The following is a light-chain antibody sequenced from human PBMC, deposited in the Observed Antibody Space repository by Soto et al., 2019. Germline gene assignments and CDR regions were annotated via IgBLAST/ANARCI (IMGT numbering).Light chain of an antibody. J-gene: IGKJ1*01. V-gene: IGKV1-5*03. Sequence: DIQMTQSPSTLCGSVGDRVTITCRASQTISSWLAWYQQKPGKAPKLLIYKASTLKSGVPSRFSGSGSGTEFTLTISSLQPDDFATYYCQPYHSYSEAFGQRTKVDIK. CDR3: QPYHSYSEA. CDR1: QTISSW. CDR2: KAS.